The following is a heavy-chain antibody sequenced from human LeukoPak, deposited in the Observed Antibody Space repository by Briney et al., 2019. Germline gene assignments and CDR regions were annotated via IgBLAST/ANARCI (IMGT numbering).Heavy chain of an antibody. Sequence: SQTLSLTCAISGDSVSSNSATWNWIRPSPSRGLEWLGRTYYRSKWKNDYAVSVKSRITFNPDTSKNQFSLQLNSVTPEDTAVYYCVRGRDTAMGSWGQGTLVTVSS. CDR2: TYYRSKWKN. J-gene: IGHJ4*02. CDR3: VRGRDTAMGS. D-gene: IGHD5-18*01. CDR1: GDSVSSNSAT. V-gene: IGHV6-1*01.